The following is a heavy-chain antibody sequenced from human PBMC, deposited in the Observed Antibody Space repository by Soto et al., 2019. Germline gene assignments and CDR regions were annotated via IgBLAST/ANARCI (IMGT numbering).Heavy chain of an antibody. CDR3: ARDSRVVKEYYYYYGMDV. CDR1: GGSISSGDYY. D-gene: IGHD3-3*01. Sequence: QVQLQESGPGLVKPSQTLSLTCTVSGGSISSGDYYWSWIRQPPGKGLEWIGYIYYSGSTYYNPSLKSRVTISVDTSKNQFSLKLSSVTAADTAVYYCARDSRVVKEYYYYYGMDVWGQGTTVTVSS. V-gene: IGHV4-30-4*01. J-gene: IGHJ6*02. CDR2: IYYSGST.